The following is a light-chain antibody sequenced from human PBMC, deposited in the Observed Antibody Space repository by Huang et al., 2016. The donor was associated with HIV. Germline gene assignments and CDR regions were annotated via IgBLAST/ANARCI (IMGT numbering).Light chain of an antibody. Sequence: ENVLTQSPGTLSLSPGERATLSCRASQSLTSGFLAWYQQKPGQPPRLLIYGAHSRATGIPDRFSGSGSGTEFTLTISRLEPEDFAVYYCQQYGTSPLTFGQGTRLEIK. CDR3: QQYGTSPLT. CDR1: QSLTSGF. CDR2: GAH. V-gene: IGKV3-20*01. J-gene: IGKJ5*01.